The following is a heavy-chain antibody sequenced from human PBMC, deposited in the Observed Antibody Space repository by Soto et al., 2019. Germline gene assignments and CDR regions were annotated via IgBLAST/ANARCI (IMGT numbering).Heavy chain of an antibody. CDR3: ASRDPGTSVDY. J-gene: IGHJ4*02. V-gene: IGHV4-4*02. D-gene: IGHD1-7*01. CDR1: GGSFTSNNW. CDR2: IYRTGST. Sequence: LSLTCAVSGGSFTSNNWWTWVRQPPGQGLEWIGEIYRTGSTNYNPSLKSRVTISLDKSENQFSLKVTSLTAADTAVYYCASRDPGTSVDYWGQGTLVIVSS.